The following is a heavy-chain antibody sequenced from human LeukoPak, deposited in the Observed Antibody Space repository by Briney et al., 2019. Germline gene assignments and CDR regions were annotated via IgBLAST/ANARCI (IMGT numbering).Heavy chain of an antibody. J-gene: IGHJ4*02. V-gene: IGHV4-61*02. Sequence: SQTLSLTCTVSGGSISSGSYYWSWIRQPAGKGLDWIGRIYTTGSTNYNPSLKSRVTISVDTSKNQFSLKLSSVTAADTAVYYCAKDRNYYDSSGYDFFDYWGQGTLVTVSS. D-gene: IGHD3-22*01. CDR3: AKDRNYYDSSGYDFFDY. CDR1: GGSISSGSYY. CDR2: IYTTGST.